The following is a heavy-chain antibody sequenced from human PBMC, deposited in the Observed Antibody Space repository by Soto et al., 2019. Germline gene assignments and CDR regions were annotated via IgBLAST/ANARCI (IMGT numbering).Heavy chain of an antibody. J-gene: IGHJ4*02. D-gene: IGHD1-26*01. CDR2: ISYDGSNK. CDR1: GFTFSSYG. V-gene: IGHV3-30*18. CDR3: AKRKWELPFY. Sequence: GGSLRLSCAASGFTFSSYGMHWVRQAPGKGLEWVAVISYDGSNKYYADSVKGRFAISRDNSKNTLYLQMNSLRAEDTAVYYCAKRKWELPFYWGQGTLVTVSS.